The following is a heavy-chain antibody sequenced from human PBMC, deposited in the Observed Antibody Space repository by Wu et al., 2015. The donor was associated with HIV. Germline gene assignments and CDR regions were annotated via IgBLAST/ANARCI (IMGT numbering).Heavy chain of an antibody. Sequence: QVQLVQSGAEVKKPGASVKVSCKASGYTFTSYDINWVRQATGQGLEWMGWMNPNSGNTGYAQKFQGRVTMTRNTSISTAYMELSSLRSEDTAEYYCARGGRYYDSSGYYYFDYWGQGTLVTVSS. CDR2: MNPNSGNT. CDR1: GYTFTSYD. CDR3: ARGGRYYDSSGYYYFDY. J-gene: IGHJ4*02. D-gene: IGHD3-22*01. V-gene: IGHV1-8*01.